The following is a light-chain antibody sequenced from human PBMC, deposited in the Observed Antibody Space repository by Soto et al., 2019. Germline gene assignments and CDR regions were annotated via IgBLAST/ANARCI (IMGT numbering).Light chain of an antibody. CDR1: SSNIGSYT. Sequence: QSVLTQPPSASGTPGQRVTISCSGSSSNIGSYTVHWYQQLPGTAPQLLIYSSSQRPSGIPDRFSGSKSGTSASLAISGLQSEDEADYYCAAWDASLNGPVFGGGTKLT. CDR3: AAWDASLNGPV. J-gene: IGLJ2*01. CDR2: SSS. V-gene: IGLV1-44*01.